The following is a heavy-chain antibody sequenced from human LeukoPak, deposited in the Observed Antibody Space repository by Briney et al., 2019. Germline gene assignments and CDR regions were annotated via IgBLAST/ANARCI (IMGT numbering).Heavy chain of an antibody. Sequence: ASVKVSCKASGYTFTGYYMHWVRQAPGQGLEWMGWINPNSGGTNYAQKFQGRVTMTRDTSISTAYMELSRLRSDDTAVYYCARGSNNHYHHSNTFDFDYWGQGTLVTVSS. J-gene: IGHJ4*02. D-gene: IGHD3-16*01. CDR1: GYTFTGYY. CDR2: INPNSGGT. CDR3: ARGSNNHYHHSNTFDFDY. V-gene: IGHV1-2*02.